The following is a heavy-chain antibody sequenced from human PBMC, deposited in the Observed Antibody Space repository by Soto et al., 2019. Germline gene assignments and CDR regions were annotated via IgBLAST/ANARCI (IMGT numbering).Heavy chain of an antibody. Sequence: ASVKVSCKASGGTFSSYAISWVRQAPGQGLEWMGGIIPIFGTANYAQKFQGRVTITADESTSTAYMELSSLRSEDTAVYYCSFYYYDSSGYYTFDYWGQGTLVTVSS. CDR2: IIPIFGTA. CDR1: GGTFSSYA. D-gene: IGHD3-22*01. J-gene: IGHJ4*02. CDR3: SFYYYDSSGYYTFDY. V-gene: IGHV1-69*13.